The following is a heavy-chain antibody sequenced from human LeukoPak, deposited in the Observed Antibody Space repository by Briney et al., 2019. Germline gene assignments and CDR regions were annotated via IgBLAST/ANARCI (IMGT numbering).Heavy chain of an antibody. J-gene: IGHJ3*02. V-gene: IGHV3-43*01. CDR1: GFTFDDYT. D-gene: IGHD3-3*01. CDR2: ISWDGGST. Sequence: GGSLRLSCAASGFTFDDYTMHWVRQAPGKGLEWVSLISWDGGSTYYADSVKGRFTISRDNRKNSLYLQMNSLRTEDTALYYCAKDIGTIFGVVIDAFDIWGQGTMVTVSS. CDR3: AKDIGTIFGVVIDAFDI.